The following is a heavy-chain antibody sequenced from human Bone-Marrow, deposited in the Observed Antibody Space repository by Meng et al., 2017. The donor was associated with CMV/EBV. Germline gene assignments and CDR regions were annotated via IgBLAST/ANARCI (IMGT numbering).Heavy chain of an antibody. Sequence: GESLKISCAASGFTFSSYSMNWVRQAPGKGLEWVSSISSSSSYIYYADSVKGRFTISRDNAKNSLYLQMNSLRAEDTAVYYCARDFYDFWSGYYTTGRDNWFDPWGQGNLVNVDS. V-gene: IGHV3-21*01. CDR1: GFTFSSYS. CDR2: ISSSSSYI. J-gene: IGHJ5*02. D-gene: IGHD3-3*01. CDR3: ARDFYDFWSGYYTTGRDNWFDP.